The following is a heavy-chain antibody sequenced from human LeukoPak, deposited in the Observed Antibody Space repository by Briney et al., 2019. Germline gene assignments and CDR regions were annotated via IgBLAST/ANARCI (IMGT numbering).Heavy chain of an antibody. V-gene: IGHV3-33*01. CDR3: ARDRKMATPRSGLGY. CDR1: GFTFSSYD. D-gene: IGHD5-24*01. CDR2: IWYDGSNK. J-gene: IGHJ4*02. Sequence: GRSLRLSCAASGFTFSSYDMHWVRQAPGKGLEWVAVIWYDGSNKYYADSVKGRFTISRDNSKNTLYLQMNGLRAEDTAVYYCARDRKMATPRSGLGYWGQGTLVTVSS.